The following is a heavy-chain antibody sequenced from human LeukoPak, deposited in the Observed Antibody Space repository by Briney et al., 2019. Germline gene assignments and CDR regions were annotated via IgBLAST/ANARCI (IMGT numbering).Heavy chain of an antibody. D-gene: IGHD3-16*02. V-gene: IGHV4-4*07. CDR2: IYTSGST. Sequence: RPSETLSLTCTVSGGSISSYYRSWIRQPAGKGLEWIGRIYTSGSTNYNPSLKGRVTMSVDTSKNQFSLKLSSVTAADTAVYYCARGRDYVWGSYRPDAFDIWGQGTMVTVSS. J-gene: IGHJ3*02. CDR1: GGSISSYY. CDR3: ARGRDYVWGSYRPDAFDI.